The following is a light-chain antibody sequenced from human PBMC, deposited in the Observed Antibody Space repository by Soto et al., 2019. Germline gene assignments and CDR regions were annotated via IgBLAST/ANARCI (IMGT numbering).Light chain of an antibody. CDR2: ATS. CDR3: KEAHGFPWM. J-gene: IGKJ1*01. V-gene: IGKV1-12*02. CDR1: QDISNG. Sequence: IQLTQSPSSVSASVGDRVTISCRASQDISNGLAWYQQKPGKAPKPLISATSSLQSGVPSRFSGSRSGTSFTFPNSSLQAEDFAIHYCKEAHGFPWMFGQGTRV.